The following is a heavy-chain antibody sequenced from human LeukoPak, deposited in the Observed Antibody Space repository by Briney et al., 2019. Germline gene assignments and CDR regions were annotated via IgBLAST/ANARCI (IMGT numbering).Heavy chain of an antibody. Sequence: SETLSLTCTVSGGSISSYYWSWIRQPPGKGLEWIGYIYYSGSTNYNPSLKSRVTISVDTSKHQFSLKLSSVTAADTAVYYCARRSSSGWGAFDIWGQGTMVTVSS. CDR3: ARRSSSGWGAFDI. CDR2: IYYSGST. V-gene: IGHV4-59*01. J-gene: IGHJ3*02. CDR1: GGSISSYY. D-gene: IGHD6-19*01.